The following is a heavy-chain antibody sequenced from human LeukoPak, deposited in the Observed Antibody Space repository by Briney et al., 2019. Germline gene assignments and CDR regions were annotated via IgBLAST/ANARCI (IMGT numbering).Heavy chain of an antibody. CDR2: ISWNSGSI. CDR1: GFTFDDYV. J-gene: IGHJ4*02. Sequence: GGSLRLSCTASGFTFDDYVMNWVRQAPGKGLEWVSGISWNSGSIGCADSVKGRFTISRDNAKNSLYLQMNSLRAEDTALYYCAKDNGVPAAEDYFDYWGQGTLVTVSS. D-gene: IGHD2-2*01. CDR3: AKDNGVPAAEDYFDY. V-gene: IGHV3-9*01.